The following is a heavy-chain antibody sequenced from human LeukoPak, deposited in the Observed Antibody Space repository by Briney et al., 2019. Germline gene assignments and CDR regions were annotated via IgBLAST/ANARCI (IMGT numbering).Heavy chain of an antibody. Sequence: GESLKISCKVSGYSFTNYWIGWVRQMLGKGLEWMGIIYPDDSDTRYNSSFEGQVTISAAKSISTAYLQWISLKASDTAIYYCARLQDDYSGQLGAFDLWGQGTMVTVSS. D-gene: IGHD4-23*01. CDR3: ARLQDDYSGQLGAFDL. V-gene: IGHV5-51*01. CDR1: GYSFTNYW. CDR2: IYPDDSDT. J-gene: IGHJ3*01.